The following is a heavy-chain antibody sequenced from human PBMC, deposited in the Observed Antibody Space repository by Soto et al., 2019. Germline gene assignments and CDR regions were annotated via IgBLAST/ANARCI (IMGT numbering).Heavy chain of an antibody. J-gene: IGHJ2*01. V-gene: IGHV3-74*01. CDR3: ARDPPGNWYFDL. Sequence: EVQLVESGGGFVQPGGSLRLSCAASGFTFSTYWMHWVRQAPGKGLVWVSRINSDGSSTSYADSVKGRFTISRDNAKNTLYLQMNSMRAEDTAVYYCARDPPGNWYFDLWGRGTLLTVSS. CDR2: INSDGSST. CDR1: GFTFSTYW.